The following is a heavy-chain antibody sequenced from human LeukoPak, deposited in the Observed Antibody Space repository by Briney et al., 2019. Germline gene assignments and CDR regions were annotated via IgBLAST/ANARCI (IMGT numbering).Heavy chain of an antibody. D-gene: IGHD3-22*01. J-gene: IGHJ2*01. Sequence: PSETLSLTCTVSGGPISSSSYYWGWIRQPPGKGLEWIGSIYYSGSTYYNPSLKSRVTISVDTSKNQFSLKLSSVTAADTAVYYCARGRDYYDSSGYGGGYLYFDLWGRGTLVTVSS. V-gene: IGHV4-39*07. CDR2: IYYSGST. CDR1: GGPISSSSYY. CDR3: ARGRDYYDSSGYGGGYLYFDL.